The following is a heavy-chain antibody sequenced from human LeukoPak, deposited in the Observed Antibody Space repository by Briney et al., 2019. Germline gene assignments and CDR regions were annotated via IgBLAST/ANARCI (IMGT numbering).Heavy chain of an antibody. CDR1: GFTFSSYG. CDR2: IWYDGSNK. J-gene: IGHJ3*02. D-gene: IGHD2-15*01. V-gene: IGHV3-33*01. CDR3: ARDHRIVGYRSGGSCYSGAFDI. Sequence: PGGSLRLSCAASGFTFSSYGMHWVRQAPGKGLEWVAVIWYDGSNKYYADSVKGRFTISRDNSKNTLYLQMNSLRAEDTAVYYCARDHRIVGYRSGGSCYSGAFDIWGQGTMVTVSS.